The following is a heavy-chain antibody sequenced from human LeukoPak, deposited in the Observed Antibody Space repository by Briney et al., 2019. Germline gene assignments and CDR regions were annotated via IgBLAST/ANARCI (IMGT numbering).Heavy chain of an antibody. CDR2: IYSGGST. V-gene: IGHV3-66*01. Sequence: PGGSLRLSCAASGFTVSSNYMSWVRQAPGKGLEWVSVIYSGGSTYYADSVKGRFTISRDNAKNSLYLQMNSLRAEDTAVYYCARVVIIPTRYYYYYMDVWGKGTTVTVSS. J-gene: IGHJ6*03. CDR3: ARVVIIPTRYYYYYMDV. D-gene: IGHD3-3*01. CDR1: GFTVSSNY.